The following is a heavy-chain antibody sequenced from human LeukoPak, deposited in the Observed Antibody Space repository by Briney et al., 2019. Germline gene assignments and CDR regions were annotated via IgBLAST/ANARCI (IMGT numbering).Heavy chain of an antibody. J-gene: IGHJ4*02. CDR1: GFTFSNYG. CDR3: AKLEVSYYDFWSGYFY. CDR2: ISYDGRNK. D-gene: IGHD3-3*01. V-gene: IGHV3-30*18. Sequence: GGSLRLSCAASGFTFSNYGMHWVRQAPGKGLEWVAVISYDGRNKYYADSVAGRFTISRDNSKNTLYLQMNSLRGEDTAEYYCAKLEVSYYDFWSGYFYWGQGTLVTVSS.